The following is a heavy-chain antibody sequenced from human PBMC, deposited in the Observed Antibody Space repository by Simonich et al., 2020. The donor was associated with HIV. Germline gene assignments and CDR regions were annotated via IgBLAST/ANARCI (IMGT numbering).Heavy chain of an antibody. D-gene: IGHD3-16*01. V-gene: IGHV4-38-2*01. CDR3: ARGGGDGYNY. Sequence: VQLQESGPGLVKPSETLSLTCAVSGYSITSGYYWDWFRQPPGKGLRWVVSIYHIRTTYDNPSLKIRVTISMDTSKNQFSLKLSSVPAADTAVYYCARGGGDGYNYWGQGILVTVSS. CDR2: IYHIRTT. J-gene: IGHJ4*02. CDR1: GYSITSGYY.